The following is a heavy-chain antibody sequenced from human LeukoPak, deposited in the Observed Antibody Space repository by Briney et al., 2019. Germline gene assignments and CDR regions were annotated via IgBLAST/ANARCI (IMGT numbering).Heavy chain of an antibody. CDR1: GFTFSSYA. Sequence: GGSLRLSCAASGFTFSSYAMHWVRQAPGKGLEWVAVISYDGSNKYYADSVKGRFTISRDNSKNTLYLQMNSLRAEDTAVYYCTKDLGYYDSSGYFDYWGQGTLVTVSS. J-gene: IGHJ4*02. D-gene: IGHD3-22*01. V-gene: IGHV3-30-3*01. CDR2: ISYDGSNK. CDR3: TKDLGYYDSSGYFDY.